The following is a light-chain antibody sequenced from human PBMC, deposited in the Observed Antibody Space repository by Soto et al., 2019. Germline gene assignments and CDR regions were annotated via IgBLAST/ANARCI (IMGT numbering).Light chain of an antibody. CDR1: QSVSSSY. CDR3: QQYGTSPPEFT. Sequence: EIVLTQSPGTLSLSPGERATLSCRASQSVSSSYLAWYQQKPGQPPRHLIYGASTRATDIPDRFSGSGAGTGFDLTISRLEPEDFAVDYCQQYGTSPPEFTFGPGTKVDIK. V-gene: IGKV3-20*01. J-gene: IGKJ3*01. CDR2: GAS.